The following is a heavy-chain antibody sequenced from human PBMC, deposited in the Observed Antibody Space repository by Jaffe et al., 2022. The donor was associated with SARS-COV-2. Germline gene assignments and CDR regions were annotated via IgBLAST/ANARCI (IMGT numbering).Heavy chain of an antibody. V-gene: IGHV3-23*04. Sequence: EVQVVESGGGLVQPGGSLRLSCAASGFTFDTFDMSWVRQPPGKGLEWVSVIMGRDGSMWYADSVKGRFTIFRDNSKNTLYLQMNSLRAEDTAVYYCTKGAWLDYWGQGTPVTVSS. J-gene: IGHJ4*02. D-gene: IGHD3-22*01. CDR3: TKGAWLDY. CDR1: GFTFDTFD. CDR2: IMGRDGSM.